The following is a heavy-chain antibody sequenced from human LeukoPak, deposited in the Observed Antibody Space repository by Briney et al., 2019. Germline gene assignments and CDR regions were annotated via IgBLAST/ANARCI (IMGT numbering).Heavy chain of an antibody. CDR2: INPNSGGT. CDR3: ARAYYYDSSGYYYLGAFDI. D-gene: IGHD3-22*01. J-gene: IGHJ3*02. V-gene: IGHV1-2*02. CDR1: GYTFTGYY. Sequence: ASVKVSCKASGYTFTGYYMHWVRQAPGQGLEWMGWINPNSGGTNNAQKFQGRVTMTRDTSISTAYMELSRLRSDDTAVYYCARAYYYDSSGYYYLGAFDIWGQGTMVTVSS.